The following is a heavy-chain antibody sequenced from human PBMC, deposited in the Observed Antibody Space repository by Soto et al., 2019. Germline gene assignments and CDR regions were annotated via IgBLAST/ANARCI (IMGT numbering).Heavy chain of an antibody. J-gene: IGHJ4*02. CDR1: GFTFNSYW. CDR3: ASSLLTPFDY. V-gene: IGHV3-74*01. CDR2: INSDGSST. D-gene: IGHD7-27*01. Sequence: EVQLVESGGGLVQPGGSLRLSCAASGFTFNSYWIHWVRQAPGKGLVWVSRINSDGSSTSYVDSVKGRFTISRDNAKNTLYLQMNSLRAEDTAVYYCASSLLTPFDYWGQGTLVTVSS.